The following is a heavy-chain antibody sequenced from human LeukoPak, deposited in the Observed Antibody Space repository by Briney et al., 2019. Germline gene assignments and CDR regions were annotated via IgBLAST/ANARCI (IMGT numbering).Heavy chain of an antibody. CDR1: GVSFNGYY. D-gene: IGHD4-17*01. V-gene: IGHV4-34*01. CDR3: TRMTTGHDY. CDR2: INHSGYT. Sequence: SETLSLTCAVSGVSFNGYYWSWVRQTPGKGLEWIGEINHSGYTNDSPSLKSRVTLSIDTSRKQFSLNLRSVTVADTGIYYCTRMTTGHDYWGQGTLVTVSS. J-gene: IGHJ4*02.